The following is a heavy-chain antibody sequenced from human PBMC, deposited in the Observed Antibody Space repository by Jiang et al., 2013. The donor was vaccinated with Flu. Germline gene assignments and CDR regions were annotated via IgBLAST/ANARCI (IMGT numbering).Heavy chain of an antibody. CDR1: GGSISSYY. D-gene: IGHD2-15*01. CDR2: IYYSGST. Sequence: TLSLTCTVSGGSISSYYWSWIRQPPGKGLEWIGYIYYSGSTNYNPSLKSRVTISVDTSKNQFSLKLSSVTAADTAVYYCARGMFYCSGGSCSYYFDYWGQGTLVTVSS. CDR3: ARGMFYCSGGSCSYYFDY. J-gene: IGHJ4*02. V-gene: IGHV4-59*01.